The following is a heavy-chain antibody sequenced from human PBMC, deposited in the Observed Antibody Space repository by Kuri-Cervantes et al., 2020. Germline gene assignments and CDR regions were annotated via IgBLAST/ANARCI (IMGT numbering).Heavy chain of an antibody. J-gene: IGHJ6*02. CDR2: ISSSSSYI. V-gene: IGHV3-21*01. CDR3: ARDVVVPAAIKATYYYYYGMDV. CDR1: GFTFSSYG. Sequence: GESLKISCAASGFTFSSYGMHWVRQAPGKGLEWVSSISSSSSYIYYADSVKGRFTISRDNAKNSLYLQMNSLRAEDTAVYYCARDVVVPAAIKATYYYYYGMDVWGQGTTVTVSS. D-gene: IGHD2-2*01.